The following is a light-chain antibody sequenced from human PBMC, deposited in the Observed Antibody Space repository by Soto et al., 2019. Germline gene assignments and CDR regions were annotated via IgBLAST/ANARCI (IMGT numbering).Light chain of an antibody. Sequence: QSVLTQPASVSGSPGQSITISCTGTSNYNLVSWYQQHPGKAPKLVIYEVSERPSGVSNRFSGSKSGNTASLTISGLQAVDEADYYCCSYPGSSILYVFGTGTKVTVL. V-gene: IGLV2-23*02. CDR2: EVS. CDR3: CSYPGSSILYV. CDR1: SNYNL. J-gene: IGLJ1*01.